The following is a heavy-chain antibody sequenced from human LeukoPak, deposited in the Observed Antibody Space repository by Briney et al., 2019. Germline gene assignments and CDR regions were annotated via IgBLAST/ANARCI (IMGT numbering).Heavy chain of an antibody. Sequence: ALVKVSCKASGYTFMSYGISWVRQAPGQGLEWMGWISTYNSNTNYAQKLQGRVTMTTDTSTSTAYMELRSLRSDDTAVYYCATTKYVDTAMVAYYYYYMDVWGKGTTVTVSS. CDR1: GYTFMSYG. V-gene: IGHV1-18*01. CDR3: ATTKYVDTAMVAYYYYYMDV. CDR2: ISTYNSNT. J-gene: IGHJ6*03. D-gene: IGHD5-18*01.